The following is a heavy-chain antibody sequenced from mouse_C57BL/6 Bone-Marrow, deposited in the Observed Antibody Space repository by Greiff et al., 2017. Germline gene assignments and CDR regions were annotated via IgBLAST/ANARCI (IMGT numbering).Heavy chain of an antibody. CDR1: GFTFSSYG. Sequence: EVKLMGSGGDLVKPGGSLKLSCAASGFTFSSYGMSWVRQTPDKRLEWVATISSGGSYTYYPDSVKGRFTISRDNAKNTLYLQMSSLKSEDTAMYYCARGTYYSNYDAMDYWGQGTSVTVSS. J-gene: IGHJ4*01. D-gene: IGHD2-5*01. V-gene: IGHV5-6*02. CDR2: ISSGGSYT. CDR3: ARGTYYSNYDAMDY.